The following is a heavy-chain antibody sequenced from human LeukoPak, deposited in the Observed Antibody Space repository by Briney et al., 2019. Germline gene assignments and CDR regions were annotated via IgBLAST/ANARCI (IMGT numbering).Heavy chain of an antibody. CDR3: ATAPAITIFGVVIIPPWYFDY. J-gene: IGHJ4*02. Sequence: GGSLRLSCAASGFTFSSYGMHWVRQAPGKGLEWVAFIRDDGSNKYYADSVKGRFTISRDNSKNTLYLQMNSLRAEDTAVYYCATAPAITIFGVVIIPPWYFDYWGQGTLVTVSS. V-gene: IGHV3-30*02. D-gene: IGHD3-3*01. CDR2: IRDDGSNK. CDR1: GFTFSSYG.